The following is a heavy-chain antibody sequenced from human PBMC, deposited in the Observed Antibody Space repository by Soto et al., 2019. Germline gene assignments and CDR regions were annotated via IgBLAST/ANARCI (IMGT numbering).Heavy chain of an antibody. J-gene: IGHJ4*02. CDR3: ARGGGEGATTGWD. CDR2: IIPIFGTA. V-gene: IGHV1-69*06. Sequence: QVQLVQSGAEVKKPGSSVKVSCKASGGTFSSYAISWVRQAPGQGLEWMGGIIPIFGTANYAQKFQGRVTITADISTSTAYMGGSSRRSGDRAVYYCARGGGEGATTGWDWGQGTLVTVSS. CDR1: GGTFSSYA. D-gene: IGHD1-26*01.